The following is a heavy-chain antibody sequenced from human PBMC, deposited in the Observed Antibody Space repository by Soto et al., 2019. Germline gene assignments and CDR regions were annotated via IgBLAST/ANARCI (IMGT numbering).Heavy chain of an antibody. D-gene: IGHD3-3*01. Sequence: PSETLSLTCTVSCGSISSYYWSWIRQPPGKGLEWIGYIYYSGSTNYNPSLKSRVTISVDTSKNQFSLKLSSVTAADTAVYYCARAGYDFWSGYYIRNYGMDVWGQGTTVTVSS. CDR3: ARAGYDFWSGYYIRNYGMDV. J-gene: IGHJ6*02. V-gene: IGHV4-59*01. CDR1: CGSISSYY. CDR2: IYYSGST.